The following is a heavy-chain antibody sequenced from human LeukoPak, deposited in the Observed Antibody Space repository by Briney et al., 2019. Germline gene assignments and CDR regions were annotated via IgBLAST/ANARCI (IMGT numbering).Heavy chain of an antibody. D-gene: IGHD3-9*01. J-gene: IGHJ4*02. CDR2: IYTSGST. Sequence: SETLSLTCTVSGGSISSYYWSWIRQPPGKGLEWIGYIYTSGSTNYNPSLKSRVTISVDTSKNQFSLKLSSVTAADTAVYYCARHGQVYDILTVYHYYFDYWGQGTLVTVSS. CDR3: ARHGQVYDILTVYHYYFDY. V-gene: IGHV4-4*09. CDR1: GGSISSYY.